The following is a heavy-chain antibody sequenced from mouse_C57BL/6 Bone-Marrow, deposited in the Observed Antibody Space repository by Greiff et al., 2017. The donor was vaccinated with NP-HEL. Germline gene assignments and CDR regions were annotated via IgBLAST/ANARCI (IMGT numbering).Heavy chain of an antibody. CDR3: TTRYYGSSSRFAY. Sequence: EVQLHQSGAELVRPGASVKLSCTASGFNIKDDYMHWVKQRPEQGLEWIGWIDPENGDTEYASKFQGKATITADPSSNTAYLQLSSLTSEDTAVYYCTTRYYGSSSRFAYWGQGTLVTVSA. V-gene: IGHV14-4*01. J-gene: IGHJ3*01. CDR2: IDPENGDT. D-gene: IGHD1-1*01. CDR1: GFNIKDDY.